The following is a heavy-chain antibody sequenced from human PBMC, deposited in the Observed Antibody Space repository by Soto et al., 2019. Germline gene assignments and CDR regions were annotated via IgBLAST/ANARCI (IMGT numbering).Heavy chain of an antibody. CDR3: ARHYYDSSGPDSFDY. J-gene: IGHJ4*02. Sequence: PSETLSLTCTVSGGSISSYYWSWIRQPAGKGLEWIGRIYTSGSTNYNPSLKSRVTMSVDTSKNQFSLKLSSVTAADTAVYYCARHYYDSSGPDSFDYWGQGTLVTVSS. CDR2: IYTSGST. D-gene: IGHD3-22*01. CDR1: GGSISSYY. V-gene: IGHV4-4*07.